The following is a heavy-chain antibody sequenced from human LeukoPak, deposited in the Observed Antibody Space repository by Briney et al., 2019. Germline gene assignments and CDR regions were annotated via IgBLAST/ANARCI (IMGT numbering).Heavy chain of an antibody. V-gene: IGHV3-48*03. CDR3: ARVSHMAAAFSLLYHNYGMDV. J-gene: IGHJ6*02. Sequence: GGSLRLSCAASGFTFSSYAMSWVRQAPGKGLEWVSYISSSGDTIYYADPVKGRFTISRDNAKNSLYLQMNSLRGEDTAVYYCARVSHMAAAFSLLYHNYGMDVWGQGTTVTVSS. CDR2: ISSSGDTI. CDR1: GFTFSSYA. D-gene: IGHD6-13*01.